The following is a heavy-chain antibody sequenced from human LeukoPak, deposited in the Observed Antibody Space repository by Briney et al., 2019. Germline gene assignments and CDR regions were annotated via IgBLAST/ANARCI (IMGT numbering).Heavy chain of an antibody. Sequence: PSETLSLTCAVYGGSFSGYYWTWVRQPPGKGLELLGEINHIGSTNYNPSLKSRVTLSLDTSKNQVSLKLSSVTAADTAVYYCARGFLVDVIVGLDPWGQGIQVTVSS. D-gene: IGHD3-16*02. CDR1: GGSFSGYY. J-gene: IGHJ5*02. CDR3: ARGFLVDVIVGLDP. V-gene: IGHV4-34*01. CDR2: INHIGST.